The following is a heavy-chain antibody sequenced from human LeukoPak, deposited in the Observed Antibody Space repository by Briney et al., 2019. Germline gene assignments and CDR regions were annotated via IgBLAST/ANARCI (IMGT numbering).Heavy chain of an antibody. CDR2: INHSGST. D-gene: IGHD2-2*01. Sequence: PAETLSLTCAVYGGSFSGYCWNWIRQPPGKGLEWMGEINHSGSTNYNASLKRRGTISVDTSKNQFSLKLSSVTAADTAVYYCARGIVVLPEYYFDYWGQGTLVTVSS. V-gene: IGHV4-34*01. CDR1: GGSFSGYC. J-gene: IGHJ4*02. CDR3: ARGIVVLPEYYFDY.